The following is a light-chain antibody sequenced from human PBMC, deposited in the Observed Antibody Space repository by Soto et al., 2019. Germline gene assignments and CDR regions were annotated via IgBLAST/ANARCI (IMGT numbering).Light chain of an antibody. CDR2: AAS. CDR1: QSISIN. CDR3: QQYNTWIT. V-gene: IGKV3-15*01. J-gene: IGKJ5*01. Sequence: EIVLTQSPATLCVSPGERAILYCRASQSISINLAWYQQKPGQAPRLLIYAASNTATGVPARFSGSWSGTEFTITIRSLQSEDFAVYYCQQYNTWITFGQGTRLEIK.